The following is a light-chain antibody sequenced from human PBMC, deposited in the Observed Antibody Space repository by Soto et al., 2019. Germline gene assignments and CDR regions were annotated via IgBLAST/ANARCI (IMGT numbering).Light chain of an antibody. V-gene: IGLV2-14*01. CDR3: SSYTSASTLLYL. J-gene: IGLJ1*01. CDR2: GVT. CDR1: SSDVGGYNY. Sequence: QSALTQPASVSGSPGQSITISCTGTSSDVGGYNYVSWYQQHPGIAPKLLIYGVTNRSSGVSTRFSGSKSGNTASLTISGLQAEDEADYHCSSYTSASTLLYLFGTGTKVTVL.